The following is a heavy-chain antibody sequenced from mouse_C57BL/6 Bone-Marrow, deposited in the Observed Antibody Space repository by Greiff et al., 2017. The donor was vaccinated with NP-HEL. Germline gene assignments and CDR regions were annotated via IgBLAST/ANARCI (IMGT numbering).Heavy chain of an antibody. V-gene: IGHV1-7*01. Sequence: QVQLQQSGAELAKPGASVKLSCKASGYTFTSYWMHWVKQRPGQGLEWIGYINPSSGYTKYNQKFKDKATLTADKSSSTAYMQLSSLTYEDSAVYDCASNYYGSSYGWYFDVWGTGTTVTVSS. CDR1: GYTFTSYW. CDR3: ASNYYGSSYGWYFDV. CDR2: INPSSGYT. D-gene: IGHD1-1*01. J-gene: IGHJ1*03.